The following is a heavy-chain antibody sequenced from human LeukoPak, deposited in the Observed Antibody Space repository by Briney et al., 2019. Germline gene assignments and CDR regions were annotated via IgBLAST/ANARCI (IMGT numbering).Heavy chain of an antibody. J-gene: IGHJ4*02. CDR2: ISHDGSNK. Sequence: GGSLRLSCAASGFTFRRYGMHWVRQAPGKGLEWVATISHDGSNKNYADSVKGRFTISRDNSKNTLYVQMNSLRDEDTAVYFCAKDWGDSFASGSSSFDYWGQGTLVIVSS. D-gene: IGHD3-10*01. V-gene: IGHV3-30*18. CDR3: AKDWGDSFASGSSSFDY. CDR1: GFTFRRYG.